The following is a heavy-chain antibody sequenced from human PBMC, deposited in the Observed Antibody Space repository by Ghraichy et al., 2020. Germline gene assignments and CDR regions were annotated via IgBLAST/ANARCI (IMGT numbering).Heavy chain of an antibody. D-gene: IGHD3-10*01. CDR3: AKDHDITDNQCGWFDT. V-gene: IGHV3-23*01. J-gene: IGHJ5*02. CDR1: GFIFSSYA. CDR2: ISGSGSAT. Sequence: GGSLRLSCAGSGFIFSSYAMSWVRQAPGKGLEWVSSISGSGSATFYADSVKGRFTISRDNSKNTLSLQMNSLRAEDTAVYYCAKDHDITDNQCGWFDTWGQGNLVTVST.